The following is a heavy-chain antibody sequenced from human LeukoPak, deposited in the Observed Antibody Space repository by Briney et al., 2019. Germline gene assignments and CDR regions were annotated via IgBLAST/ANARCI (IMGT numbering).Heavy chain of an antibody. CDR2: IIPMFGAV. D-gene: IGHD3-9*01. V-gene: IGHV1-69*06. CDR1: GGTFSSYV. CDR3: ARSPDILTGENFDY. J-gene: IGHJ4*02. Sequence: VASVKVSCKASGGTFSSYVISWVRQAPGQGLQWMGGIIPMFGAVNYAQKFQGRVTITADKSTGTAYMELSSLRSDDTAVYYCARSPDILTGENFDYWGQGTLVTVSS.